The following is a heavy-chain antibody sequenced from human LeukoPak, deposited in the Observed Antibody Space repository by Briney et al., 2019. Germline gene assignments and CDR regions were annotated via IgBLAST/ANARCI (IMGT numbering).Heavy chain of an antibody. Sequence: GRFTISRDNAKNSLYLQMNSLRAEDTAVYYCARDRWSSGWYEFDYWGQGTLVTVSS. J-gene: IGHJ4*02. V-gene: IGHV3-11*06. CDR3: ARDRWSSGWYEFDY. D-gene: IGHD6-19*01.